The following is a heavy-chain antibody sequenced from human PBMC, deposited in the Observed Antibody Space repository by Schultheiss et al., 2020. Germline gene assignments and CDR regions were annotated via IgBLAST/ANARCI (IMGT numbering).Heavy chain of an antibody. CDR2: IYTSGST. CDR3: ARISGYCSSTSCEGGHNRPYYYGMDV. V-gene: IGHV4-4*07. D-gene: IGHD2-2*01. Sequence: SETLSLTCTVSGGSISSYYWSWIRQPAGKGLEWIGRIYTSGSTNYNPSLKSRVTISVDTSKNQFSLKLSSVTAADTAVYYCARISGYCSSTSCEGGHNRPYYYGMDVWGQGTTVTVSS. CDR1: GGSISSYY. J-gene: IGHJ6*02.